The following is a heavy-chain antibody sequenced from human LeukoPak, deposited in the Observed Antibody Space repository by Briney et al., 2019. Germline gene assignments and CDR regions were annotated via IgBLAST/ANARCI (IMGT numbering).Heavy chain of an antibody. V-gene: IGHV4-34*01. D-gene: IGHD3-22*01. CDR1: GGSFSGYY. CDR3: ARGRGGYYYISLGKTNYYFDY. J-gene: IGHJ4*02. Sequence: PSETLSLTCAVYGGSFSGYYWSWIRQPPGKGLEWIGEINHSGSTNYNPSLKSRVTISVDTSKNQFSLKLSSVTAADTAVYYCARGRGGYYYISLGKTNYYFDYWGQGTLVTVSS. CDR2: INHSGST.